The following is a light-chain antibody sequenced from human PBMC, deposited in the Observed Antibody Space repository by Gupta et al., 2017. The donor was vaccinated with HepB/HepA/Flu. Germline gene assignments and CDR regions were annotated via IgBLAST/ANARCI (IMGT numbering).Light chain of an antibody. CDR1: QSVSSTY. V-gene: IGKV3-20*01. CDR2: GAS. J-gene: IGKJ3*01. CDR3: QQEGSSPFN. Sequence: ELVLTQSPATLSLSPGERATLSCRASQSVSSTYLAWYQQKPGQAPRLVIHGASNRATGIPDRFSGSGSGTDFTLTISRLEPEDFAVYYCQQEGSSPFNFGHGTKVDIK.